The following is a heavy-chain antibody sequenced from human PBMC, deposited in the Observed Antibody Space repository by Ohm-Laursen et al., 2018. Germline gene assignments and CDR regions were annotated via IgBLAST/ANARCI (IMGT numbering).Heavy chain of an antibody. D-gene: IGHD4-17*01. CDR1: GFTFSSYG. CDR3: ARDNYGDYAFDY. Sequence: SLRLSCASSGFTFSSYGMHWVRQGPGKGLEWVAVIWYDGSNKYYADSVKGRFTISRDNSKNTLYLQMNSLRAEDTAVYYCARDNYGDYAFDYWGQGTLVTVSS. V-gene: IGHV3-33*01. J-gene: IGHJ4*02. CDR2: IWYDGSNK.